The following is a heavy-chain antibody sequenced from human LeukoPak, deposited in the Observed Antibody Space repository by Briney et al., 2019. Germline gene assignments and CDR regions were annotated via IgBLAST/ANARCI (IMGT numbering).Heavy chain of an antibody. CDR1: GGSISTYY. D-gene: IGHD3-10*01. J-gene: IGHJ2*01. V-gene: IGHV4-59*01. CDR3: ARDSSYYGSGSYNWYFDL. CDR2: IYYSGST. Sequence: SETLSLTCTVSGGSISTYYWSWIRQPPGKGREWIGYIYYSGSTNYNPSLKSRVTISVDTSKNQFSLKLSSVTAADTAVYYCARDSSYYGSGSYNWYFDLWGRGTLVTVSS.